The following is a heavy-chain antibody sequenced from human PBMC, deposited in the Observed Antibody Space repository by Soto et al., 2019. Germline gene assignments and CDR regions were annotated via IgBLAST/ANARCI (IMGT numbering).Heavy chain of an antibody. V-gene: IGHV3-74*01. D-gene: IGHD6-19*01. CDR3: ARDAGYSSGWQATDYCCIDV. J-gene: IGHJ6*02. Sequence: QPGGSLRLSCAASGFTFSNYWMHWVRQAPGKGLVWVSRIYSDGSSTSYADSVKGRFTISRDNAKNTLYLQMNSLRAEDTAVYYCARDAGYSSGWQATDYCCIDVWGQGTTVTVSS. CDR2: IYSDGSST. CDR1: GFTFSNYW.